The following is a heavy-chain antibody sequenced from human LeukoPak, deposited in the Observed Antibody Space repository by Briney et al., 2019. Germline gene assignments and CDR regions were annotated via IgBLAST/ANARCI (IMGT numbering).Heavy chain of an antibody. D-gene: IGHD3-9*01. Sequence: SETLSLTCTVSGGSISSGSYYWSWIRQPAGKGLEWIGRIYTSGSTNYNPSLKSRVTISVDTSKNQFSLKLSSVTAADTAVYYCARDPWDYDILTGYYVDWFDPWGQGTLVTVSS. J-gene: IGHJ5*02. V-gene: IGHV4-61*02. CDR1: GGSISSGSYY. CDR3: ARDPWDYDILTGYYVDWFDP. CDR2: IYTSGST.